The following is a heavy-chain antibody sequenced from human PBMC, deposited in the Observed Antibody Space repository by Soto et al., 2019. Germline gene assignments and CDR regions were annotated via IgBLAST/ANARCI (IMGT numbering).Heavy chain of an antibody. J-gene: IGHJ3*02. CDR1: GFIVSSNY. CDR2: IYAGGGGST. V-gene: IGHV3-53*02. D-gene: IGHD3-16*01. Sequence: EVQLVETGGGLIQPGGSLRLSCAVSGFIVSSNYMSWVRQAPGKGLEWVSVIYAGGGGSTFYVCTFKGRFTISRDNSKNTLYLQMSSLRAGDKAVYFCARERSGDLRAFDIWGQGTMVTVSS. CDR3: ARERSGDLRAFDI.